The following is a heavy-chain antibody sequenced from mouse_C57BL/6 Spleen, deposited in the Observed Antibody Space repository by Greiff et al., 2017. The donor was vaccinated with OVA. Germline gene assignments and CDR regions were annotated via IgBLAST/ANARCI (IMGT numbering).Heavy chain of an antibody. J-gene: IGHJ4*01. Sequence: VQLQQSGAELAKPGASVKLSCKASGYTFTSYWMHWVKQRPGQGLEWIGYINPSSGYTKYNQKFKDKATLPADKSSSTAYMQLSSLTYEDSAVYYCARSDGINAMDYWGQGTSVTVSS. CDR2: INPSSGYT. CDR3: ARSDGINAMDY. D-gene: IGHD1-1*01. CDR1: GYTFTSYW. V-gene: IGHV1-7*01.